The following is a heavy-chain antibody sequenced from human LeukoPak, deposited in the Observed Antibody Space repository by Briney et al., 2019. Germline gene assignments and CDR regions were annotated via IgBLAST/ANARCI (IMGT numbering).Heavy chain of an antibody. V-gene: IGHV1-46*01. Sequence: ASVKVSCKASGYTFTSYYMHWVRQAPGQGLEWMGLINPSGGSTSYAQKFQGRVTMTRDTSTSTVYMELSSLRSEDTAVYYCARDGPSHYYDSSGPLGGFDYWGQGTLVTVSS. CDR1: GYTFTSYY. CDR3: ARDGPSHYYDSSGPLGGFDY. D-gene: IGHD3-22*01. CDR2: INPSGGST. J-gene: IGHJ4*02.